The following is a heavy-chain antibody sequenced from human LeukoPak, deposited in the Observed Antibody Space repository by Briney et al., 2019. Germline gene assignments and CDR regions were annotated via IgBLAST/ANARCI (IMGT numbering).Heavy chain of an antibody. CDR3: ASRHSNYGSGSFDY. Sequence: PSGALALTCPGHGGALSGFYLRLVPQPPGKGLGVIGEINHSGSTNYNPSLKSRVTISVDTSKNQFSLKLSSVTAADTAVYYCASRHSNYGSGSFDYWGQGTLVTVSS. CDR1: GGALSGFY. J-gene: IGHJ4*02. D-gene: IGHD3-10*01. CDR2: INHSGST. V-gene: IGHV4-34*01.